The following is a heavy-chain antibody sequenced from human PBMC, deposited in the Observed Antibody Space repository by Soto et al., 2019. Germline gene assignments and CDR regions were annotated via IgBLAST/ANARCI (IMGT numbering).Heavy chain of an antibody. V-gene: IGHV4-30-4*01. CDR2: IYYSGST. J-gene: IGHJ5*02. CDR3: AREKYDSSGRNWFAP. Sequence: PSETLSLTCTVSGGSISSGGYYWSWIRQHPGKGLEWIGYIYYSGSTYYNPSLKSRVTISVDTSKNQFSLKLSSVTAADTAVYYCAREKYDSSGRNWFAPWGQGTLVTVSS. D-gene: IGHD3-22*01. CDR1: GGSISSGGYY.